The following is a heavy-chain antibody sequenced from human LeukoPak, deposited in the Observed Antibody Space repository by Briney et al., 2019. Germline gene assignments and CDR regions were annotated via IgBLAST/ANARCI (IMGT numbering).Heavy chain of an antibody. Sequence: GASVNVSCKASGGTFSSYAISWVRQAPGQGLEWMGGIIPIFGTANYAQKFQGRVTITADESTSTAYVELSSLRSEDTAVYYCARDSPRGSPNFDYWGQGTLVTVSS. CDR3: ARDSPRGSPNFDY. V-gene: IGHV1-69*13. J-gene: IGHJ4*02. CDR2: IIPIFGTA. D-gene: IGHD1-26*01. CDR1: GGTFSSYA.